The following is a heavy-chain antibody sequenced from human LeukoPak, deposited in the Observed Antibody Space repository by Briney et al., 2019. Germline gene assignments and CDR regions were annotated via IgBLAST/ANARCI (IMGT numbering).Heavy chain of an antibody. CDR3: ARLYITAAPPSNYFDY. J-gene: IGHJ4*02. CDR2: IYYSGST. Sequence: SSETLSLTCTVSGGSISSYYWSWIRQPPGKGLEWIGYIYYSGSTIYNPSLKSRVTISVDTSKNQFSLKLSSVTAADTAVYYCARLYITAAPPSNYFDYWGQGTLVTVSS. D-gene: IGHD6-6*01. CDR1: GGSISSYY. V-gene: IGHV4-59*08.